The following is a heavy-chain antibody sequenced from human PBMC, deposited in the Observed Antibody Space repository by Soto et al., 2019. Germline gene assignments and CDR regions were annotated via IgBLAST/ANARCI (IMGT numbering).Heavy chain of an antibody. CDR2: IRSSNSII. Sequence: ESGGGLVQPGGSLRLSCAASGFTFSNYSMNWVRQAPGKGLEWVSYIRSSNSIIYYADSVKGRFSISRDNVKNSLYLQMNSLRDEDTAVYYCARSRGGPFDYWGQGTLVTVSS. CDR3: ARSRGGPFDY. J-gene: IGHJ4*02. D-gene: IGHD6-25*01. V-gene: IGHV3-48*02. CDR1: GFTFSNYS.